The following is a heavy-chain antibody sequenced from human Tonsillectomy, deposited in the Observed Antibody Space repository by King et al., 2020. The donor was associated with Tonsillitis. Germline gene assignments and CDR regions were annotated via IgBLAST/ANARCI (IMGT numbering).Heavy chain of an antibody. V-gene: IGHV3-73*02. D-gene: IGHD5-12*01. CDR2: IRTKANSYAT. J-gene: IGHJ3*02. CDR3: TTVYIVAHDAFDM. Sequence: VQLVESGGGLVQPGGSLKLSCAASGFTFSGSAMHWVRKASGKGLEWVGGIRTKANSYATAYAASVKGRFTISRDDSKNTAYLQMSSLKTEDAAVYYCTTVYIVAHDAFDMWGQGTMVTVSS. CDR1: GFTFSGSA.